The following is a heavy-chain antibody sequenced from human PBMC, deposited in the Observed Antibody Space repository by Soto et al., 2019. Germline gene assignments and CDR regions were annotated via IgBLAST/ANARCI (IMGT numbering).Heavy chain of an antibody. CDR3: ERDQALTIFGVVTPSLRYGMDV. CDR1: GGTFSSYA. V-gene: IGHV1-69*12. Sequence: QVQLVQSGAEVKKPXSSVXVXCKASGGTFSSYAISWVRQAPGQGLEWMGGIIPIFGTANYAQKFQGRVTITADESTSTAYMELSSLRSEDTAVYYCERDQALTIFGVVTPSLRYGMDVWGQGTTVTVSS. J-gene: IGHJ6*02. D-gene: IGHD3-3*01. CDR2: IIPIFGTA.